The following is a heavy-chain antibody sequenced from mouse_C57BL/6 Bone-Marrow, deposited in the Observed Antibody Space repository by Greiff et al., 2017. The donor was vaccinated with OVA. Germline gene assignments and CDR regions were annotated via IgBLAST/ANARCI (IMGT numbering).Heavy chain of an antibody. CDR2: IYPGSGST. J-gene: IGHJ4*01. D-gene: IGHD2-3*01. Sequence: VQLQQPGAELVKPGASVKMSCKASGYTFTSYWITWVKQRPGQGLEWIGDIYPGSGSTNYNEKCKSKATLTVDTSSSTAYMQLSSLTSEDSAVSYCARPLYDGYLYYAMDYWGQGTSVTVSS. V-gene: IGHV1-55*01. CDR3: ARPLYDGYLYYAMDY. CDR1: GYTFTSYW.